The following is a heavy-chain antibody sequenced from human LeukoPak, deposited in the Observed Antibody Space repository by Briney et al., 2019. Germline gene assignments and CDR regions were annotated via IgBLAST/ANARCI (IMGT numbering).Heavy chain of an antibody. Sequence: SETLSLTCTVSGGSISDGAHYWNWIRQRPGKGLEWIGFILYSGNTYYNPSLKSRVSISLDTSRNLFSMKLTSVSAADTAVYYCARHFGLGVGSRFFDLWGRVTLVTVSS. CDR3: ARHFGLGVGSRFFDL. D-gene: IGHD3/OR15-3a*01. CDR1: GGSISDGAHY. J-gene: IGHJ2*01. V-gene: IGHV4-39*01. CDR2: ILYSGNT.